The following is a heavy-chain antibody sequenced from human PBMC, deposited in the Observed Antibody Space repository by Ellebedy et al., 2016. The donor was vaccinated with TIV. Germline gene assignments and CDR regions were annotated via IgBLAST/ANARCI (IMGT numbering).Heavy chain of an antibody. J-gene: IGHJ5*02. V-gene: IGHV4-39*01. CDR1: GGSISSSSYY. D-gene: IGHD3-3*01. CDR2: IYYSGST. Sequence: SETLSLTXTVSGGSISSSSYYWGWIRQPPGKGLEWVGSIYYSGSTYYNPSLKSRVTISVDTPKNQFSLRLSSLTAADTAVYYCARHMEHVRFLEWLNWFDPWGQGTLVTVSS. CDR3: ARHMEHVRFLEWLNWFDP.